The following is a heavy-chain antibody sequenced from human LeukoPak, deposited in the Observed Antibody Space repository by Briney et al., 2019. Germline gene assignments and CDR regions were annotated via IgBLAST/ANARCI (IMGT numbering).Heavy chain of an antibody. CDR3: ARATNDFWSGYYSSSIDY. J-gene: IGHJ4*02. CDR1: GFTFSSYW. V-gene: IGHV3-74*01. CDR2: INSNGSST. D-gene: IGHD3-3*01. Sequence: GGSLRPSCAASGFTFSSYWMHWVRQAPGKGLVWVSRINSNGSSTSYADSVKGRFTISRDNAKNTLYLQMNSLRAEDTAVYCCARATNDFWSGYYSSSIDYWGQGTLVTVSS.